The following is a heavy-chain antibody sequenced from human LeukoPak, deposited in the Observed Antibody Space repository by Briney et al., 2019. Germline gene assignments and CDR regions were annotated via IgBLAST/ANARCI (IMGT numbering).Heavy chain of an antibody. CDR1: GFTFSSYW. Sequence: GGSLRLSCAASGFTFSSYWMNWARQAPGKGLEWVASINHNGNVNYYVDSVKGRFTVSRDNAKRSLYLQMNSLRAEDTAVYYCASAPYYYDSSGSTLDYWGQGTLVTVSS. V-gene: IGHV3-7*01. CDR3: ASAPYYYDSSGSTLDY. CDR2: INHNGNVN. J-gene: IGHJ4*02. D-gene: IGHD3-22*01.